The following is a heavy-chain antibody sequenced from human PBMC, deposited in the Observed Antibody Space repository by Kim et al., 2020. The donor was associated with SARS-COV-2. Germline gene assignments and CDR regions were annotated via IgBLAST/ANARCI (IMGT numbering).Heavy chain of an antibody. CDR1: GFTFDDYA. CDR3: AKAKRPYSSSPGGFDY. Sequence: GGSLRLSCAASGFTFDDYAMHWVRQAPGKGLEWFSGISWNSGSIGYADSVKGRFTISRDNAKNSLYLQRNSLRAEDTAFDCCAKAKRPYSSSPGGFDYWGQGTLGTVSS. D-gene: IGHD6-6*01. V-gene: IGHV3-9*01. CDR2: ISWNSGSI. J-gene: IGHJ4*02.